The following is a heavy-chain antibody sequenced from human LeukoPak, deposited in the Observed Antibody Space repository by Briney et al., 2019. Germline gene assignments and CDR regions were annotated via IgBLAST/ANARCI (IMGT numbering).Heavy chain of an antibody. CDR1: GYTFTSYA. V-gene: IGHV1-3*01. Sequence: ASVKVSCKASGYTFTSYAMHWMRQAPGQRLEWMGWINAGNGNTKYSQKFQGRVTITRDTSASTAYMELSSLRSEDTAVYYCALTYSYGFYFDYWGQGTLVTVSS. CDR2: INAGNGNT. D-gene: IGHD5-18*01. CDR3: ALTYSYGFYFDY. J-gene: IGHJ4*02.